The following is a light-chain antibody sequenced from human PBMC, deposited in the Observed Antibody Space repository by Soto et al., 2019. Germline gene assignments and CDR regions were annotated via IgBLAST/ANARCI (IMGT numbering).Light chain of an antibody. CDR2: RNN. CDR3: AALDDSLSDVV. Sequence: QSVLTQPPSASGTPGQRVTISCSGSSSNIGSNYVYWYQQLPGTAPKLLIYRNNQRPSGVPDRFSGSKSGTSASLAISGLRSEDEADYYCAALDDSLSDVVFGGGTKLTVL. V-gene: IGLV1-47*01. J-gene: IGLJ2*01. CDR1: SSNIGSNY.